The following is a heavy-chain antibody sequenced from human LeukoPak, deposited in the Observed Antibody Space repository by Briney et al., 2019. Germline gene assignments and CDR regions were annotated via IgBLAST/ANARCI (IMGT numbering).Heavy chain of an antibody. D-gene: IGHD2-15*01. V-gene: IGHV4-59*01. CDR3: ARALRSCSGGSCYLSYFDY. CDR2: IYYSGST. Sequence: SETLSLTCTVSGGSISSYYWSWIRQPPGKGLEWIGYIYYSGSTNYNPSLKSRVTISLDTSKNQFSLKLSSVTAADTAVYYCARALRSCSGGSCYLSYFDYWGQGTLVTVSS. J-gene: IGHJ4*02. CDR1: GGSISSYY.